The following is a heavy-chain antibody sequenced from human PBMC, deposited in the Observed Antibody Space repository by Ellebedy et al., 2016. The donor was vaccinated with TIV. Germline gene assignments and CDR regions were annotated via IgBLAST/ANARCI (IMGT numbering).Heavy chain of an antibody. CDR2: SSHDGSNA. J-gene: IGHJ4*02. D-gene: IGHD5-18*01. CDR3: ATDRTYVGNRYNYALHY. Sequence: GGSLRLXCATSGFIFNTYAIHWVRRAPGKGLEWLATSSHDGSNAYYADSVRGRFTISRDNSKNTVFLQMSSLRAEDTAVYYCATDRTYVGNRYNYALHYWGQGTLVTVSS. CDR1: GFIFNTYA. V-gene: IGHV3-30-3*01.